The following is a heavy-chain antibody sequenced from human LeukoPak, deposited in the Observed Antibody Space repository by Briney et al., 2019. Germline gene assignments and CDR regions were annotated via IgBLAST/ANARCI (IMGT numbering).Heavy chain of an antibody. J-gene: IGHJ6*04. D-gene: IGHD6-13*01. Sequence: GGSLRLSCAASGFTFSSYAMSWVRQAPGKGLEWVSAISGSGGSTYYADSVKGRFTISRDNSKNTLYLQMNSLRAEDTAVYYCAKEEGYGQQVPQSLLDVWGKGTTVTVSS. V-gene: IGHV3-23*01. CDR3: AKEEGYGQQVPQSLLDV. CDR2: ISGSGGST. CDR1: GFTFSSYA.